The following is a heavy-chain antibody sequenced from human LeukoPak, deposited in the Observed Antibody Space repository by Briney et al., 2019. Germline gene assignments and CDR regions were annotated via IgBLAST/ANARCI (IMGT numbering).Heavy chain of an antibody. V-gene: IGHV5-51*01. CDR2: IYPGDSDT. J-gene: IGHJ6*03. CDR3: ARRRMVRGVRDYYYMDV. Sequence: GESLKISCQGSGYSFTTYWIGWVRQMPGKGLEWMGIIYPGDSDTRYSPSFQGQVTISADKSISTAYLQWSSLKASDTAMYYCARRRMVRGVRDYYYMDVWGKGTTVTVSS. D-gene: IGHD3-10*01. CDR1: GYSFTTYW.